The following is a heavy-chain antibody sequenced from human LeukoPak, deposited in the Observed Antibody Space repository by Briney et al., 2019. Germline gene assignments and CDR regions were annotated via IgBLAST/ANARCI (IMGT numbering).Heavy chain of an antibody. CDR1: GGSISNYL. Sequence: SETLSLTCTVSGGSISNYLWSWIRQPPGKGLEWIGYIYYSGSTNYNPSLKSRVTILVDTSKNQFSLKVSSVTAADPAVYYCARGQYSGSCFDNWGQGSLDTVSS. CDR2: IYYSGST. V-gene: IGHV4-59*01. CDR3: ARGQYSGSCFDN. J-gene: IGHJ4*02. D-gene: IGHD1-26*01.